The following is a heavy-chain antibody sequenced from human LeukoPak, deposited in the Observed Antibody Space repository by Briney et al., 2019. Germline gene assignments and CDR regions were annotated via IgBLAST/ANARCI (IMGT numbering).Heavy chain of an antibody. CDR2: INHSGST. V-gene: IGHV4-34*01. CDR1: GGSFSGYY. CDR3: ARGGGYYGSGIYFDY. D-gene: IGHD3-10*01. Sequence: SETLSLTCAVYGGSFSGYYWSWIRQPPGEGLEWIGEINHSGSTNYNPSLKSRVTISVDTSKNQFSLKLSSVTAADTAVYYCARGGGYYGSGIYFDYWGQGTLVTVSS. J-gene: IGHJ4*02.